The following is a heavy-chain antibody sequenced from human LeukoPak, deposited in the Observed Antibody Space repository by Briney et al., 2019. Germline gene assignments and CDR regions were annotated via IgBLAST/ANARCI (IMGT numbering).Heavy chain of an antibody. CDR1: GFTFSSYS. D-gene: IGHD6-19*01. J-gene: IGHJ6*03. Sequence: GGSLRLSCAASGFTFSSYSMNWVRQAPGKGLEWVSSISSSSSCIYYADSVKGRFTISRDNAKNSLYLQMNSLRAEDTAVYYCARDPRYSSGWYVNYMDVWGKGTTVTVSS. V-gene: IGHV3-21*01. CDR3: ARDPRYSSGWYVNYMDV. CDR2: ISSSSSCI.